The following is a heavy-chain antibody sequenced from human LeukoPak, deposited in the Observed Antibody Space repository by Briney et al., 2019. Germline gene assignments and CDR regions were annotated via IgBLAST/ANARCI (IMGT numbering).Heavy chain of an antibody. Sequence: PGGSLRLSCAASGFTFSSVSMNWVRQAPGEGLEWVSSISSSSSYIYYADSVKGRFTISRDNAKNSLYLQMDSLRAEDTAVYYCTINTYGYDWGQGTLVTVSS. J-gene: IGHJ4*02. D-gene: IGHD5-18*01. CDR3: TINTYGYD. V-gene: IGHV3-21*01. CDR2: ISSSSSYI. CDR1: GFTFSSVS.